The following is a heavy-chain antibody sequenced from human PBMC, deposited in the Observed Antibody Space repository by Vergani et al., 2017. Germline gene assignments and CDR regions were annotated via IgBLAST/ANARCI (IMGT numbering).Heavy chain of an antibody. CDR2: IDHSGSA. J-gene: IGHJ6*03. V-gene: IGHV4-34*02. Sequence: QVQLQQSGAGLLKTSETLSLMCGLYGGLFRGYYWSWIRQSPGKGLEWIGEIDHSGSANYNPSLKTRVIISVDTSKNQFSLNLTSVTAADTAVYYCARHGPGYYHYYMHVWGKGTTVTVSS. D-gene: IGHD2-8*01. CDR3: ARHGPGYYHYYMHV. CDR1: GGLFRGYY.